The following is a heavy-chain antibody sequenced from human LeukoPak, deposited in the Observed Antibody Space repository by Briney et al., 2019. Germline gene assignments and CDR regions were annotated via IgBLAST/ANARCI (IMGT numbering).Heavy chain of an antibody. V-gene: IGHV3-9*01. CDR2: ISWNSGSI. CDR1: GFTFDDYA. Sequence: GGSLRLSCAASGFTFDDYAMHWVRQAPGKGLEWVSGISWNSGSIGYADSVKGRFTISRDNAKNSLYPQMNSLRAEDTALYYCAKASKWELPADFDYWGQGTLVTVSS. J-gene: IGHJ4*02. D-gene: IGHD1-26*01. CDR3: AKASKWELPADFDY.